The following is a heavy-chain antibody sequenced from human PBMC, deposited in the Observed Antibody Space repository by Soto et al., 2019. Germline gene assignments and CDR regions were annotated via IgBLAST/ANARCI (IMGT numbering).Heavy chain of an antibody. V-gene: IGHV3-30*18. CDR3: AKVDQPYYYDSLWYFDY. CDR2: ISYDGSNK. D-gene: IGHD3-22*01. CDR1: GFTFSSYG. J-gene: IGHJ4*02. Sequence: GGSLRLSCAASGFTFSSYGMHWVRQAPGKGLEWVAVISYDGSNKYYADSVKGRFTISRDNSKNTLYLQMNSLRAEDTAVYYCAKVDQPYYYDSLWYFDYWGQGTLVTVSS.